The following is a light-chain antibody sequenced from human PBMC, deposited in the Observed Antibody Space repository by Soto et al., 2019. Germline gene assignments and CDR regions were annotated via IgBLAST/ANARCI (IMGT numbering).Light chain of an antibody. V-gene: IGLV2-14*01. CDR3: LSKTSTISYV. Sequence: QSVLTQPASVSGSPGQSIAISCTGTTSDVGGYNYVSWYQQHPGKVPKLLIHGVSNRPSGVSNRFSGSKSGNTASLTISGLQAEDEADYYCLSKTSTISYVFGTGTKV. J-gene: IGLJ1*01. CDR1: TSDVGGYNY. CDR2: GVS.